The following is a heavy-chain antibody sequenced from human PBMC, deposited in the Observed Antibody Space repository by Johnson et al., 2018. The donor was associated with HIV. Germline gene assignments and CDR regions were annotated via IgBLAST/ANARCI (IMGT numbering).Heavy chain of an antibody. J-gene: IGHJ3*02. CDR2: ITGSGGTT. V-gene: IGHV3-23*04. CDR1: GFAFSNYA. CDR3: ARDYYDLPWGYDAFDI. D-gene: IGHD3-22*01. Sequence: VQLVESGGGLVQPGGSLSLSCAASGFAFSNYAMTWVRQAPGKGLAWVSSITGSGGTTYDADSVKGRLTISRDNSKNTLYLQMDSLRAEDTAVYYCARDYYDLPWGYDAFDIWGQGTMVTVSS.